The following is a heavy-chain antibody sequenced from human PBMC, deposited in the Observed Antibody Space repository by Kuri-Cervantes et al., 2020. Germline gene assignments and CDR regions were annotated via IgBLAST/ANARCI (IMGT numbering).Heavy chain of an antibody. CDR2: INSDGSST. Sequence: GGSLRLSCAASGFTFSSYWMSWVRQAPGKGLVWVSRINSDGSSTSYADSVKGRFTISRDNAENTLYLQMNSLRAEDTAVYYCARGGCSGGSCYSGAFDIWGQGTMVTVSS. J-gene: IGHJ3*02. V-gene: IGHV3-74*01. D-gene: IGHD2-15*01. CDR1: GFTFSSYW. CDR3: ARGGCSGGSCYSGAFDI.